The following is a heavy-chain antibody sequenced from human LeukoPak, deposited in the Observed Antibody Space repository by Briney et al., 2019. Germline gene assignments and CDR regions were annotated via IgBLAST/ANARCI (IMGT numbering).Heavy chain of an antibody. Sequence: PSQTLSLTCTVSGGSISSGGYYWSWIRQHPGKGLEWIGYIHYSGSTYYNPSLKSRVTISVDTSKNQFSLKLSSVTAADTAVYYCARVVDYVWWSYRYYFDYWGQGTLVTVSS. CDR1: GGSISSGGYY. CDR2: IHYSGST. CDR3: ARVVDYVWWSYRYYFDY. V-gene: IGHV4-31*03. D-gene: IGHD3-16*02. J-gene: IGHJ4*02.